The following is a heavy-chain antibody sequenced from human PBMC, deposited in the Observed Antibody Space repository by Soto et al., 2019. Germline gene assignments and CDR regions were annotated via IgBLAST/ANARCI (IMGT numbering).Heavy chain of an antibody. CDR3: AIFISYFDL. CDR1: GGSISSYF. Sequence: QVQLQESGPGLVKPSETLSLTCTVSGGSISSYFWSWIRQPPGKGLEWIGYIYYTGSTNYNPSLKSLVTISVEPSKNQFSLQLSSVTAADTDVYYCAIFISYFDLRGRGTLVTVSS. D-gene: IGHD3-16*02. CDR2: IYYTGST. J-gene: IGHJ2*01. V-gene: IGHV4-59*12.